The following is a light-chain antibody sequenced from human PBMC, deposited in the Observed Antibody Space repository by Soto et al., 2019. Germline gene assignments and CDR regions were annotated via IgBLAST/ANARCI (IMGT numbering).Light chain of an antibody. Sequence: SYELTQPLSVSVALGQTARITCGGNNIGSLNVQWYQQKPGQAPMLVIYRDNNRPSGIPERFSGSDSGNTATLTISRAQAGDEADYYCQVWDSNTVVFGGGTKLTVL. CDR1: NIGSLN. V-gene: IGLV3-9*01. CDR2: RDN. J-gene: IGLJ2*01. CDR3: QVWDSNTVV.